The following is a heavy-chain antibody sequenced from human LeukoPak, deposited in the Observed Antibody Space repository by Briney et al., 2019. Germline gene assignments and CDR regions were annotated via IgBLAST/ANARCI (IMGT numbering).Heavy chain of an antibody. J-gene: IGHJ4*02. D-gene: IGHD3-16*01. CDR3: ARDLRRLSACYFDY. CDR1: GLTLGSDA. CDR2: ISSDGRDK. Sequence: PGGSQSLSSAPSGLTLGSDAIHWVRQAPGKGLEWVAVISSDGRDKHHADSVKGRFTISRDNSKNTLYLQTNSLRAEDTAVYYCARDLRRLSACYFDYLGQAGLVSVSS. V-gene: IGHV3-30*03.